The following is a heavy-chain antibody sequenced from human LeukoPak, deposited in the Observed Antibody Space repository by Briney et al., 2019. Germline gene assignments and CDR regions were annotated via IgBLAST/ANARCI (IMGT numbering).Heavy chain of an antibody. CDR3: AREGYYYDSSGYYYVDY. CDR1: GGSISTYY. Sequence: SETLSLTCTVAGGSISTYYWSWIRQPAGKGLEWIGRIYTSGSTNYNPSLKSRVTMSVDTSKNQFSLKLSSVTAADAAVYYCAREGYYYDSSGYYYVDYWGQGTLVTVSS. V-gene: IGHV4-4*07. D-gene: IGHD3-22*01. J-gene: IGHJ4*02. CDR2: IYTSGST.